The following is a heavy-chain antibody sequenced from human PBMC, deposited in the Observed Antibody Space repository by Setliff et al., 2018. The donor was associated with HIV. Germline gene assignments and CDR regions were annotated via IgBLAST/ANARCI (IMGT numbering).Heavy chain of an antibody. J-gene: IGHJ4*02. Sequence: ASVKVSCKASGGTFSSYAISWVRQAPGQGLEWMGIINPSDGATTYAWKFQDRVTMTSDTSTSTVYMELRSLRSEDTAIYYCVKEYHTEVTDTRVANYFDYWGQGTLVTVSS. CDR2: INPSDGAT. D-gene: IGHD4-4*01. V-gene: IGHV1-46*01. CDR3: VKEYHTEVTDTRVANYFDY. CDR1: GGTFSSYA.